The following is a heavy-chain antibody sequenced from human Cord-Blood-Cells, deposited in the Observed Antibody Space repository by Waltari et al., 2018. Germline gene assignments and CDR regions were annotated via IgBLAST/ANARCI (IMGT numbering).Heavy chain of an antibody. CDR2: ISYDGSNK. J-gene: IGHJ3*02. CDR1: GFTFSSYA. D-gene: IGHD2-21*01. V-gene: IGHV3-30*04. Sequence: QVQLVESGGGVVQPGRSLRLSCAASGFTFSSYAMHWVRQGPGKGLEWVAVISYDGSNKYYADSLKGRFTISRDNSKNTLYLQMNSLRAEDTAVYYCARVSSINAFDIWGQGTMVTDSS. CDR3: ARVSSINAFDI.